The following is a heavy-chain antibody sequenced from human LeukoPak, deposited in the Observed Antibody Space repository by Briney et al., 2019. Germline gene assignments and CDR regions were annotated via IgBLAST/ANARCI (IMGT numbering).Heavy chain of an antibody. CDR3: ANGYSYYYYMDV. V-gene: IGHV1-69*13. Sequence: SVKVSCKASGGTFSTYAIIWVRQAPGQGLEWMGGIIPMFGTANYAQKFQGRVTITADESTSTAYMELSSLRSEDTAVYYCANGYSYYYYMDVWGKGTTVTVSS. CDR1: GGTFSTYA. J-gene: IGHJ6*03. CDR2: IIPMFGTA.